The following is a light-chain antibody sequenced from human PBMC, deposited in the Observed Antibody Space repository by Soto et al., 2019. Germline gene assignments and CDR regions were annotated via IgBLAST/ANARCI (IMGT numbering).Light chain of an antibody. CDR2: DAS. CDR3: QQYNSYPIT. J-gene: IGKJ5*01. CDR1: QSVSSN. V-gene: IGKV3-15*01. Sequence: EIVMTQSPATLSVSPGESATLSCRASQSVSSNLAWHQQKPGQAPRILMYDASTRANGISARFSGSGSGTEFTLTISSLQPDDFATYYCQQYNSYPITFGQGTRLEI.